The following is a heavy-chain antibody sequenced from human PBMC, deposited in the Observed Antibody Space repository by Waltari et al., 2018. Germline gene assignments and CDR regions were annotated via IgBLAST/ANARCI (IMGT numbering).Heavy chain of an antibody. D-gene: IGHD2-8*02. CDR2: INHSGST. V-gene: IGHV4-34*01. J-gene: IGHJ4*02. CDR1: GGSFSGYY. CDR3: ARDRRYCTGGVCYKRRGHYFDY. Sequence: QVQLQQWGAGLLKPSETLSLTCAVYGGSFSGYYWSWLRQPPAKGLAWIGEINHSGSTNYNPSLKSRVTISVDTSKNQFSLKLSSVTAADTAVYYCARDRRYCTGGVCYKRRGHYFDYWGQGTLVTVSS.